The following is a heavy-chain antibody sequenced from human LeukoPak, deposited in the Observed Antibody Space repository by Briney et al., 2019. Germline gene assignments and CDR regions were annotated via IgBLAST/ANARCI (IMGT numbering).Heavy chain of an antibody. J-gene: IGHJ6*03. CDR1: GGSISTYY. CDR3: ARVSGSNRRAGYYMDV. Sequence: SETLSLTCTVSGGSISTYYWTWIRQPPGKGLELIGYIYYSGSTNYNPSLKSRVTISVDTSKNQFSLKLSSVTAADTAVYYCARVSGSNRRAGYYMDVWGKGTTVTVSS. D-gene: IGHD5-12*01. V-gene: IGHV4-59*08. CDR2: IYYSGST.